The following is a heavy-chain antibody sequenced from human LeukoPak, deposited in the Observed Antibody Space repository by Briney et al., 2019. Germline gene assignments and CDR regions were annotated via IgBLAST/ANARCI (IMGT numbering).Heavy chain of an antibody. CDR3: ARGYSSGWYPGY. CDR1: GYTFTSYG. J-gene: IGHJ4*02. D-gene: IGHD6-19*01. V-gene: IGHV1-18*04. CDR2: ISAYNCNT. Sequence: ASVNVSCKASGYTFTSYGISWVRQAPGQGLEWMGWISAYNCNTNYAQKLQGRVTMTTDTSTSTAYMELRSLRSDDTAVYYCARGYSSGWYPGYWGQGTLVTVSS.